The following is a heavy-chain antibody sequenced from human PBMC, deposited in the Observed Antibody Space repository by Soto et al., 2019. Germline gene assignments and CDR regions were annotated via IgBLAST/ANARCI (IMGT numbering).Heavy chain of an antibody. V-gene: IGHV3-23*01. CDR1: GFTLSNTP. Sequence: EVQLLESGGGLVQPGGSLRLSCAASGFTLSNTPMSWVRQAPGRGLDWVSGISGPVDSTYYADSVKGRFTISRDKYKNTLFLQMNSLRTEDTAVYYCARGLADHWGTFDPWGQGTLVTVSS. J-gene: IGHJ5*01. D-gene: IGHD3-16*01. CDR3: ARGLADHWGTFDP. CDR2: ISGPVDST.